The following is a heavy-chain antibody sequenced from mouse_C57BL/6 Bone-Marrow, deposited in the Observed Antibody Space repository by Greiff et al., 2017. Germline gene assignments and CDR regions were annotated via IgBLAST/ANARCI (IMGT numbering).Heavy chain of an antibody. D-gene: IGHD3-2*02. CDR1: GFSFNTYA. J-gene: IGHJ4*01. Sequence: EVNLVESGGGLVQPQGSLKLSCAASGFSFNTYAMNWVRQAPGKGLEWVARIRSKSNNYATYYADSVKDRFTISRDDSESMLYLQMNNLKTEDTAMYYCVRHEAIRRRRGAMDYWGQGTSVTVSS. CDR2: IRSKSNNYAT. V-gene: IGHV10-1*01. CDR3: VRHEAIRRRRGAMDY.